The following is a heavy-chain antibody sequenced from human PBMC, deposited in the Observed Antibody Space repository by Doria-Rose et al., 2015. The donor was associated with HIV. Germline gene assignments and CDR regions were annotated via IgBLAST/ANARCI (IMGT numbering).Heavy chain of an antibody. J-gene: IGHJ5*02. V-gene: IGHV1-46*01. Sequence: QVQLVQSGAEVKKPGASAKISCKASGYTFTNNYMHWVRQAPGQGREWMGIINPRGGSTSYAQKFQGRVTMTRDTSTSTVYMELRSLRSEDTAMYYCAREAGTADWFDPWGQGTLVIVSS. CDR1: GYTFTNNY. CDR2: INPRGGST. D-gene: IGHD2-21*02. CDR3: AREAGTADWFDP.